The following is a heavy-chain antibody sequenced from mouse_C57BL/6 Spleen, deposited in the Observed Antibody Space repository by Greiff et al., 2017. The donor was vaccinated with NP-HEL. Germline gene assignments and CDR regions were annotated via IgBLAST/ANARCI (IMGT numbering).Heavy chain of an antibody. D-gene: IGHD3-3*01. J-gene: IGHJ2*01. CDR2: IDPSDSYT. Sequence: QVQLQQSGAELVRPGTSVKLSCKASGYTFTSYWMHWVKQRPGQGLEWIGVIDPSDSYTNYNQKFKGKATLTVDTSSSTAYMQLSSLTSEDSAVYYCARRDSPDYWGQGTTLTVSS. V-gene: IGHV1-59*01. CDR1: GYTFTSYW. CDR3: ARRDSPDY.